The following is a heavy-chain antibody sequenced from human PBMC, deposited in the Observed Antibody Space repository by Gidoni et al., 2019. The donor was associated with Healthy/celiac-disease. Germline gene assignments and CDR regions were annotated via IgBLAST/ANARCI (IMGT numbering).Heavy chain of an antibody. J-gene: IGHJ4*02. CDR1: GGSISSRSYY. CDR2: IYTSGST. CDR3: ARAGDGYNRFDY. D-gene: IGHD5-12*01. Sequence: QVQLQESGPGLVKPSQTLSLTCTVSGGSISSRSYYWSWIRQPAGKGLEWIGRIYTSGSTNYNPSLKSRVTISVDTSKNQFSLKLSSVTAADTAVYYCARAGDGYNRFDYWGQGTLVTVSS. V-gene: IGHV4-61*02.